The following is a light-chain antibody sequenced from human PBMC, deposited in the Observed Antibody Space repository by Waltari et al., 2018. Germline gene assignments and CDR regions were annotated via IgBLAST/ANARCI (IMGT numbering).Light chain of an antibody. J-gene: IGKJ4*01. CDR1: QTVRTTY. CDR3: QQYDISPLT. Sequence: EIVLTQSPGTLPLSTGERATLSCRASQTVRTTYLPVYQQKPGQAPTLLIHGSSSRATGIPDRFSGSGSGTDFSLTISSLEPEDFAVYYCQQYDISPLTFGGGTRVEIK. V-gene: IGKV3-20*01. CDR2: GSS.